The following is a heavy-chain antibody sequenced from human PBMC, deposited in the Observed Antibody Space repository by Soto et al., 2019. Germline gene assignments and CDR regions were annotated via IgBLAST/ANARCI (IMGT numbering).Heavy chain of an antibody. CDR1: GFTVSNNY. CDR2: VYSGGAT. Sequence: PGGSLKLSCAAPGFTVSNNYISWVRQAPGKGLEWVSVVYSGGATYYADSVKGRFTISRDDSRNTLYLQLNSLRADDTAVYYCATSRSDGNIYFGYWGQGTLVTVSS. CDR3: ATSRSDGNIYFGY. V-gene: IGHV3-53*01. D-gene: IGHD2-15*01. J-gene: IGHJ4*02.